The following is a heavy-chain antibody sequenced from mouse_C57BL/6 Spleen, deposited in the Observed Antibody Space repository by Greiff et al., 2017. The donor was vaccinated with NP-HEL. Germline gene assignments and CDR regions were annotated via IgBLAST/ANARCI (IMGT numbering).Heavy chain of an antibody. Sequence: EVKLQESGPGLVKPSQSLSLTCSVTGYSITSGYYWNWIRQFPGNKLEWMGYISYDGSNNYNPSLKNRISITRDTSKNQFFLKLNSVTTEDTATYYCARGDYYGSWFAYWGQGTLVTVSA. V-gene: IGHV3-6*01. CDR2: ISYDGSN. D-gene: IGHD1-1*01. CDR1: GYSITSGYY. CDR3: ARGDYYGSWFAY. J-gene: IGHJ3*01.